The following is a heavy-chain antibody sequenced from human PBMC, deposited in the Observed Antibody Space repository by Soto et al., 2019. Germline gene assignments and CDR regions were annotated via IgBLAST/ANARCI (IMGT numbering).Heavy chain of an antibody. CDR1: GYTFTSYG. V-gene: IGHV1-18*01. CDR2: ISAYNGNT. D-gene: IGHD2-2*01. Sequence: ASVKVSCKASGYTFTSYGISWVRQAPGQGLEWMGWISAYNGNTNYAQNLQGRVTMTTDTSTSTAYMELRSLRSDDTAVYYCAREIVVVPAADFYYYYCMDVWGQGTTVTVSS. CDR3: AREIVVVPAADFYYYYCMDV. J-gene: IGHJ6*02.